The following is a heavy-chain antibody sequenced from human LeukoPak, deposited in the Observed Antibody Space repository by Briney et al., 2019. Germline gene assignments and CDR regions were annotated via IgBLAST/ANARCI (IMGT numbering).Heavy chain of an antibody. CDR3: ARALNA. CDR1: GFTFSNYW. J-gene: IGHJ4*02. CDR2: IKQDGSEK. V-gene: IGHV3-7*03. D-gene: IGHD2-8*01. Sequence: QTGGFLRLSCAASGFTFSNYWMHWVRQAPGKGLEWVANIKQDGSEKYYVGSVKGRFSISRDNAKNSVYLQMNSLRAEDSAVYYCARALNAWGQGTLVTVSS.